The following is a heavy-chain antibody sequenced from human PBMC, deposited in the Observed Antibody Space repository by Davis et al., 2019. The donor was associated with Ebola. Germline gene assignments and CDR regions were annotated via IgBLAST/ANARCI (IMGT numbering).Heavy chain of an antibody. Sequence: AASVKVSCKASGYTFTNYYMHWVRQAPGQGLEWMGMINPNDGRTIYAQKFQGRVTVTTDRSTSTAHMELRSLRSEDTAVYYCARDGRMPRMLYGMDVWGQGTTVSVSS. CDR2: INPNDGRT. CDR3: ARDGRMPRMLYGMDV. J-gene: IGHJ6*02. V-gene: IGHV1-46*01. D-gene: IGHD3-16*02. CDR1: GYTFTNYY.